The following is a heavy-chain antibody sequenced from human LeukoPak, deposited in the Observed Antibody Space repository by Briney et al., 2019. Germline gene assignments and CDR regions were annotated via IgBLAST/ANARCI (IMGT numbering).Heavy chain of an antibody. CDR1: GFTVSSNY. CDR2: IYSGGST. V-gene: IGHV3-53*05. CDR3: AKESWELLGLNDY. D-gene: IGHD1-26*01. Sequence: GGSLRLSCAASGFTVSSNYMSWVRQAPGKGLEWVSVIYSGGSTYYADSVKGRFTISRDNSKSTLYLQMNSLRAEDTAVYYCAKESWELLGLNDYWGQGTLVTVSS. J-gene: IGHJ4*02.